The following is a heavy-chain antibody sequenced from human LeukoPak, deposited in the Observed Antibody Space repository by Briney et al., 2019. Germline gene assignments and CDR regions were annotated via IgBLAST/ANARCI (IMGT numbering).Heavy chain of an antibody. CDR2: INTNTGNP. CDR3: ARGSLYYDFWSGYYTGPYYYYYGMDV. CDR1: GYTFTSYA. Sequence: GASVKVSCKASGYTFTSYAMNWVRQAPGQGLEWMGWINTNTGNPTYAQGFTGRFVFSLDTSVSTAYLQISSLKAEDTAVYYCARGSLYYDFWSGYYTGPYYYYYGMDVWGQGTTVTASS. D-gene: IGHD3-3*01. V-gene: IGHV7-4-1*02. J-gene: IGHJ6*02.